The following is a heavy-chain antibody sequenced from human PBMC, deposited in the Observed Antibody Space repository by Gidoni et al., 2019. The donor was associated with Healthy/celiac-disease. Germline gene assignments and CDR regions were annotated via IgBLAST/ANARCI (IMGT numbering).Heavy chain of an antibody. CDR2: ISAYNGNT. CDR1: GYTFSSDG. Sequence: VKVSCKAAGYTFSSDGISWVRQAPGQGLEWMGGISAYNGNTNYAQKLQGRVTMTTDTSTSTAYMELRSLRSDDTAGYYCASLDDSRESYYYGMDVWGQGTTVTVSS. J-gene: IGHJ6*02. CDR3: ASLDDSRESYYYGMDV. V-gene: IGHV1-18*01. D-gene: IGHD3-22*01.